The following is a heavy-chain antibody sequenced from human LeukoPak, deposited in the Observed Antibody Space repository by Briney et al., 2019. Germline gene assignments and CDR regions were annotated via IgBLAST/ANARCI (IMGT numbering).Heavy chain of an antibody. D-gene: IGHD7-27*01. CDR3: ARDLWGSAGH. Sequence: GGSLRLSCAASGFNDDWMSWVRQAPGKGLDWVANINPDGSATFYVDSVKGRFTVSRDNAQKSLYLQMKSLRVEDTAVYYYARDLWGSAGHWGQGTLVIVSS. CDR1: GFNDDW. J-gene: IGHJ4*02. CDR2: INPDGSAT. V-gene: IGHV3-7*01.